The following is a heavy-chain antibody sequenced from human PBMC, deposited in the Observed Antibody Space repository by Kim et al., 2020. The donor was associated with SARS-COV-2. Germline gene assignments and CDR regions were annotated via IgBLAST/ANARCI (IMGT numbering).Heavy chain of an antibody. V-gene: IGHV3-49*04. CDR2: IRSIGFGGTT. J-gene: IGHJ6*02. CDR1: GFTFADYP. Sequence: GGSLRLSCAGSGFTFADYPMSWVRQAPGKGLEWVGFIRSIGFGGTTEFAASVKGRFTISRDDSKSIAYLQMNILTTEDTGVYFCTRDNSGYDMRGYYHYGMDVWGQGTTVTVSS. D-gene: IGHD5-12*01. CDR3: TRDNSGYDMRGYYHYGMDV.